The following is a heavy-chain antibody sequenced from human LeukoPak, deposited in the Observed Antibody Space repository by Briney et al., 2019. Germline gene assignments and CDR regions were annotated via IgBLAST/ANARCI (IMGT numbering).Heavy chain of an antibody. Sequence: SETLSLTCTVSGGSISSSSYYWGWIRQPPGKGLEWIGGIYYSGSTYYNPSLKSRVTISVDTSKNQFSLKLSSVTAADTAVYYCAKGIVRDYFDYWGQGTLVTVSS. CDR2: IYYSGST. J-gene: IGHJ4*02. D-gene: IGHD3-10*01. CDR1: GGSISSSSYY. CDR3: AKGIVRDYFDY. V-gene: IGHV4-39*01.